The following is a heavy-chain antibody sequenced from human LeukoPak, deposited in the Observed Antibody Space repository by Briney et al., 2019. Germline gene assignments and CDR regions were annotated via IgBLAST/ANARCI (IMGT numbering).Heavy chain of an antibody. J-gene: IGHJ6*03. CDR3: ARGHRVPPYYHFYRDV. D-gene: IGHD1-1*01. V-gene: IGHV4-59*01. CDR2: LYHSGNI. Sequence: KPSETLSLTCTVSNVSMSTYYWSWIRQPPGKGLEWIGYLYHSGNINYNPSLKSRVLLSRDRSRNQFSLRLTSVTAADTAVYYCARGHRVPPYYHFYRDVWGEGTTVTVSS. CDR1: NVSMSTYY.